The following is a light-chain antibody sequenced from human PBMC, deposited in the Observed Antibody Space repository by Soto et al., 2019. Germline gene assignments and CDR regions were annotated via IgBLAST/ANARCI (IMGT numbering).Light chain of an antibody. J-gene: IGLJ2*01. Sequence: QSVLTQPPSASASLGASVTLTCTLSSGYSNYKVDWYQQRPGKGPRFVMRVGTGGIVGSKGDGIPDRLSVLGSGLNRYLTIKNIQQEDESDYHCRAHHCSWSNFVHLVFGGGTKLTVL. CDR3: RAHHCSWSNFVHLV. V-gene: IGLV9-49*01. CDR2: VGTGGIVG. CDR1: SGYSNYK.